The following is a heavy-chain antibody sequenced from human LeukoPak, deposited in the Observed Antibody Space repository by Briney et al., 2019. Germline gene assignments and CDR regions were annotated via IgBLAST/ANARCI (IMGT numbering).Heavy chain of an antibody. CDR1: GYTFTSYY. CDR2: INPSGGST. CDR3: ATGPAPSSGYYYPFEDY. D-gene: IGHD3-22*01. V-gene: IGHV1-46*01. J-gene: IGHJ4*02. Sequence: RASVKVSCKASGYTFTSYYMHWVRQAPGQGLEWMGIINPSGGSTIYAQKFQGRVTMTEDTSTDTAYMELSSLRSEDTAVYYCATGPAPSSGYYYPFEDYWGQGTLVTVSS.